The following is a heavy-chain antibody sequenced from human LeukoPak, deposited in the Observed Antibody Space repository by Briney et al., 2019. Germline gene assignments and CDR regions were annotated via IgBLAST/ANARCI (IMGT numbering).Heavy chain of an antibody. V-gene: IGHV3-33*01. CDR1: GFTFSSYG. CDR2: IWYDGSNK. J-gene: IGHJ4*02. Sequence: GGSLRLSCAASGFTFSSYGMHWVRQAPGKGLEWVAVIWYDGSNKYYADSVKGRFTISRDNSKNTLYLQMNSLRAEDTAVYYCARMTFPGVVISFSFDYWGQGTLVTVSS. D-gene: IGHD3-3*01. CDR3: ARMTFPGVVISFSFDY.